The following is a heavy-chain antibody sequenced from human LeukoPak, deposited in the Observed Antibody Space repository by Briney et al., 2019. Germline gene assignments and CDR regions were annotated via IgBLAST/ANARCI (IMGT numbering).Heavy chain of an antibody. V-gene: IGHV3-53*01. CDR1: GFTVSSNY. Sequence: GGSLRLSCAASGFTVSSNYMSWVRQAPGKGLEWVSFIYSGGSTYYADSVKGRFTISRDNARTSLYLQMNSLRVEDTGVYYCARGDPHADLWGQGTLVTVSS. CDR2: IYSGGST. CDR3: ARGDPHADL. J-gene: IGHJ5*02.